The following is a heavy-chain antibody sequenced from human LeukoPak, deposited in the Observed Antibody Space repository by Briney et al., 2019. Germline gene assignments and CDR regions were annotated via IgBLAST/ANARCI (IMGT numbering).Heavy chain of an antibody. Sequence: SETLSLTCTLSGGSISTYYWSWIRQPPGKGLEWIGYIYHSGSTNYNPSLKSRVTISVDTSKNQLSLKLSSVTAADTAVYYCARGGGYASPIGYWGQGALVTVTS. J-gene: IGHJ4*02. CDR3: ARGGGYASPIGY. D-gene: IGHD5-12*01. CDR2: IYHSGST. CDR1: GGSISTYY. V-gene: IGHV4-59*01.